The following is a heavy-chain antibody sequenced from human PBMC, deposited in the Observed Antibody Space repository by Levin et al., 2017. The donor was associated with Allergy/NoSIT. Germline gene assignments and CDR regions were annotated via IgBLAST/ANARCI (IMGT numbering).Heavy chain of an antibody. J-gene: IGHJ6*03. Sequence: LSQTLSLTCAVYGGSFSGYYWSWIRQPPGKGLEWIGEINHSGSTNYNPSLKSRVTISVDTSKNQFSLKLSSVTAADTAVYYCARGRHYGSGSNGYYYYMDGWGKGTTVTVSS. V-gene: IGHV4-34*01. CDR2: INHSGST. CDR3: ARGRHYGSGSNGYYYYMDG. CDR1: GGSFSGYY. D-gene: IGHD3-10*01.